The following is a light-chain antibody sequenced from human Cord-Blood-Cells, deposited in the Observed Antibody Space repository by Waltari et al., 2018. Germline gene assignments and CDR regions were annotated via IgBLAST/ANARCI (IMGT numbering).Light chain of an antibody. CDR1: QSIRSY. CDR3: QQSYSTPPEWT. V-gene: IGKV1-39*01. J-gene: IGKJ1*01. CDR2: AAS. Sequence: DIQMTQSPSSLSASVGDRVTITCRASQSIRSYLNWYQQKPGKAPKLLIYAASSLQRGVPSRFSCIGSGTDFTLTSRSLQPEDFATYYCQQSYSTPPEWTFGQGTKVEIK.